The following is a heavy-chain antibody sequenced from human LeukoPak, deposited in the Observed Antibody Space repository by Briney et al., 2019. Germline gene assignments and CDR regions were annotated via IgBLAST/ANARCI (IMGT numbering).Heavy chain of an antibody. Sequence: GGSLRLSCAASGFTVSSNYMSWVRQAPGKGLEWVSVIYSGGSTYYADSVKGRFTISRDNSNNTLYLQMNSLRTEDTAVYYCAKDRSTSLMDVWGKGTTVTVSS. D-gene: IGHD2-2*01. CDR2: IYSGGST. V-gene: IGHV3-66*02. CDR3: AKDRSTSLMDV. CDR1: GFTVSSNY. J-gene: IGHJ6*04.